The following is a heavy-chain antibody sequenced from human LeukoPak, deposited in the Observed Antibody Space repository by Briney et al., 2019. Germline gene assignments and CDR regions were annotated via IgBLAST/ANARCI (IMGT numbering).Heavy chain of an antibody. J-gene: IGHJ4*02. V-gene: IGHV4-39*07. D-gene: IGHD6-19*01. Sequence: PSETLSLTCTVSGGSISSYYWSWIRQPPGKGLEWIGSIYYSGSTYYNPSLKSRVTISVDTSKNQFSLKLSSVTAADTAVYYCARYSSGWYRYFDYWGQGTLVTVSS. CDR1: GGSISSYY. CDR2: IYYSGST. CDR3: ARYSSGWYRYFDY.